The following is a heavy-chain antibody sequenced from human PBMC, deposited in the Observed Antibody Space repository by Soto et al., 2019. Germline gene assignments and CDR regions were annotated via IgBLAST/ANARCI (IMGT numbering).Heavy chain of an antibody. J-gene: IGHJ4*02. Sequence: QVQLQESGPGLVKPSGTLSLTCAVSGGSISSSNWWSWVRQPPGKGLQWIGEIYHSGSTNYIPSLKRRVTISVEKSRNQYSLKLSSVTAADTAVYDGARRWGEGRVDYWGQGTLVTVSS. CDR3: ARRWGEGRVDY. V-gene: IGHV4-4*02. CDR2: IYHSGST. D-gene: IGHD3-10*01. CDR1: GGSISSSNW.